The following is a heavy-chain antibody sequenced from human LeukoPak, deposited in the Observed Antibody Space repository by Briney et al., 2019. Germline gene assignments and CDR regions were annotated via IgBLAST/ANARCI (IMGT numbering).Heavy chain of an antibody. Sequence: ASVKVSCTASGYTFTGYYMHWVRQAPGQGLEWMGWINPNSGGTNYAQEFQGWVTMTRDTSISTAYMELSRLRSDDTAVYYCARDLSLEYSFDYWGQGTLVTVSS. CDR2: INPNSGGT. D-gene: IGHD1-1*01. CDR3: ARDLSLEYSFDY. V-gene: IGHV1-2*04. J-gene: IGHJ4*02. CDR1: GYTFTGYY.